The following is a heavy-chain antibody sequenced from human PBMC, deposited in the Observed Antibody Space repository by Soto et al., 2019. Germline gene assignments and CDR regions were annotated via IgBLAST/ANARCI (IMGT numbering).Heavy chain of an antibody. CDR3: ATGGNTWTLAY. D-gene: IGHD1-1*01. CDR2: MNPNNGNT. Sequence: QVQLVQSGAEVKTPGASVKVSCKASGYTFTSHDFNWVRQAAGQGLQWMGWMNPNNGNTYYAEKFRGRATMTRNTSIRTAYMELRRLRSDDAAVYYCATGGNTWTLAYGGKGTVVTVSS. CDR1: GYTFTSHD. V-gene: IGHV1-8*01. J-gene: IGHJ4*02.